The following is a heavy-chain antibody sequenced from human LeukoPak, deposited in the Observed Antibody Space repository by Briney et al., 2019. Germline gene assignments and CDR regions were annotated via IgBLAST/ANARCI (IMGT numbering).Heavy chain of an antibody. Sequence: PGGSLRLSCAASGFTFSSYSMNWVRQAPGKGLEWVSSISSSSSYIYYADSVKGRFIVSRDNAKNTLYLEMNSLGVDDTAVYYCARGDISGLRGWGQGTLVIVSS. CDR3: ARGDISGLRG. CDR1: GFTFSSYS. CDR2: ISSSSSYI. J-gene: IGHJ4*02. V-gene: IGHV3-21*01. D-gene: IGHD3/OR15-3a*01.